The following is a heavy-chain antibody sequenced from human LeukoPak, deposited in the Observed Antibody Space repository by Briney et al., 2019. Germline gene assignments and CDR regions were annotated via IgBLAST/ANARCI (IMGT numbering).Heavy chain of an antibody. CDR2: ITGSGGSA. D-gene: IGHD1-26*01. CDR1: GFTFSSYA. CDR3: AKEHSESYYRGADY. Sequence: PGRSLRLSCAASGFTFSSYAMSWVRQAPGKGLEWVSAITGSGGSAYYADSVKGRFTISRDNSENTLYLQVNSLRAEDTAVYYRAKEHSESYYRGADYWGQGTLVTVSS. J-gene: IGHJ4*02. V-gene: IGHV3-23*01.